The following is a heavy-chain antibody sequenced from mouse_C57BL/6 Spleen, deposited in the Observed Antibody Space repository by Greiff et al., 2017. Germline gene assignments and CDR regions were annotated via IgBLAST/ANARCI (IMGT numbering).Heavy chain of an antibody. J-gene: IGHJ1*03. V-gene: IGHV5-6*01. Sequence: EVKLQESGGDLVKPGASLKLSCAASGYTFSSYGMSWVRQTPDKRLEWVATISSGGSYTYYQDNVKGRFTISRDNAKNTLYLQMSSLKSEDTAMYYCARQCKSNWYLDVWGTGNTVTVSS. CDR2: ISSGGSYT. CDR1: GYTFSSYG. CDR3: ARQCKSNWYLDV.